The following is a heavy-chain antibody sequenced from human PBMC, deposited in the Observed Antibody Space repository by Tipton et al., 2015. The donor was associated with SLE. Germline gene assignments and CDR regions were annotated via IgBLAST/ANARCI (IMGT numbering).Heavy chain of an antibody. V-gene: IGHV4-61*02. CDR2: IYTSGST. D-gene: IGHD2-2*01. Sequence: TLSLTCTVSGGSIRSNIYYWAWIRQPAGKGLEWIGRIYTSGSTNYNPSLKSRVTMSVDTSKNQFSLKLRSVTAADTAFYYCARDEDSSSRYGGGFQHWGQGTLVTVSS. CDR3: ARDEDSSSRYGGGFQH. J-gene: IGHJ1*01. CDR1: GGSIRSNIYY.